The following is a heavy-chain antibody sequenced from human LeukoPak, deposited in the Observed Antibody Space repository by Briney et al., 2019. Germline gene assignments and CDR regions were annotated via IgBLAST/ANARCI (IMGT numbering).Heavy chain of an antibody. J-gene: IGHJ4*02. CDR3: AREIGPRQLHLWGSAFDY. CDR1: GYTFTSYG. CDR2: INPNSGGT. V-gene: IGHV1-2*02. Sequence: ASVKVSCKASGYTFTSYGISWVRQAPGQGLEWMGWINPNSGGTNYAQKFRGRVTMTRDTSTSTVYMELSSLRSEDTAVYYCAREIGPRQLHLWGSAFDYWGQGTLVTVSS. D-gene: IGHD5-18*01.